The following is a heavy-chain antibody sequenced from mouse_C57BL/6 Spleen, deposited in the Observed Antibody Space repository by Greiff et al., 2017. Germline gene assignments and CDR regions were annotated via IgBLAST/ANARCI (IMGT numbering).Heavy chain of an antibody. CDR3: TTGYSNYGAY. CDR2: IDPENGDT. D-gene: IGHD2-5*01. V-gene: IGHV14-4*01. Sequence: EVQLQQSGAELVRPGASVKLSCTASGFNIKDDYMHWVKQRPEQGLEWIGWIDPENGDTEYASKFQGKATITADTSSNTAYLQRSSLTSEDTAVYYCTTGYSNYGAYWGQGTLVTVAA. J-gene: IGHJ3*01. CDR1: GFNIKDDY.